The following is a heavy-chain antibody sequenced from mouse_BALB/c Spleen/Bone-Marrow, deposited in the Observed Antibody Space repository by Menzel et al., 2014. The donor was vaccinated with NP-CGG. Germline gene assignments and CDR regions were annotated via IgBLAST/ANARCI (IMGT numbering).Heavy chain of an antibody. CDR3: ARLGYYGGFAY. CDR1: GFDFSRYW. D-gene: IGHD2-3*01. J-gene: IGHJ3*01. CDR2: INPDSSTI. V-gene: IGHV4-1*02. Sequence: EVQLVESGGGLVQPGGSLKLSCAASGFDFSRYWMSWVRQAPGKGLQWIGEINPDSSTINYTPSLKDKFIISRDNAKNTLYLQMSKVRSEDTALYYCARLGYYGGFAYWGQGTLVTVSA.